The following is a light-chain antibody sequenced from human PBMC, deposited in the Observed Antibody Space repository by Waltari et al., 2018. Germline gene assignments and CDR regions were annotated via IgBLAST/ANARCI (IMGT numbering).Light chain of an antibody. CDR3: QHYSGWPYA. Sequence: EIVMTQSPVTLSVSPGERVTLSCRASQSVETRLAWYQQRPGQAPRLLIYDASIRTTDVHAGVSARGSGTDFSLTISSLRSEDSAVYFCQHYSGWPYAFGQGTKLQIK. CDR2: DAS. CDR1: QSVETR. J-gene: IGKJ2*01. V-gene: IGKV3-15*01.